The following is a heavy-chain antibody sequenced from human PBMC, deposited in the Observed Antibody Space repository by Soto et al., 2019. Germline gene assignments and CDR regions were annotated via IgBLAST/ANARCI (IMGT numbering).Heavy chain of an antibody. CDR2: INAGNGNT. D-gene: IGHD6-19*01. J-gene: IGHJ4*02. V-gene: IGHV1-3*01. CDR3: ARDVGKIAVAGLFDY. CDR1: GYTFTSYA. Sequence: ASVKVSCKASGYTFTSYAMHWVRQAPGQRLEWMGWINAGNGNTKYSQKFQGRVTITRDTSASTAYMELSSLRSEDTAVYYCARDVGKIAVAGLFDYWGQGTLVTVSS.